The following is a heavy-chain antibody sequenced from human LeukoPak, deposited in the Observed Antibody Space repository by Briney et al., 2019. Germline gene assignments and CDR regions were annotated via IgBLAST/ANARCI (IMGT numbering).Heavy chain of an antibody. Sequence: PGGSLRLSCAASGFTFSSYAMSWVRQAPGKGLEWVSGISGSGGSTYYADSVKGRFTISRDNSKNTEYLQMNSLRAEDTGVYYCAKDIVVVPAPVGYFDLWGRGTLVTVSS. J-gene: IGHJ2*01. V-gene: IGHV3-23*01. D-gene: IGHD2-2*01. CDR1: GFTFSSYA. CDR3: AKDIVVVPAPVGYFDL. CDR2: ISGSGGST.